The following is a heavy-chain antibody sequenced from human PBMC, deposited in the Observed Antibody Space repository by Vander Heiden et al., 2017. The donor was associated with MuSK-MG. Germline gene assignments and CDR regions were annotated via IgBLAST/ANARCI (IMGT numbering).Heavy chain of an antibody. CDR2: ISSSSSYI. J-gene: IGHJ4*02. D-gene: IGHD4-17*01. CDR1: GFPFSSYS. Sequence: EVQLVESGGGLVKPGGSLRLSCAASGFPFSSYSMNWVRQAPGKGLEWVSSISSSSSYIYDANSVKGRFTIARDNAKNSLYLQMNSLRAEDTAVYDCARLRDTVASKGADYFDYWGQGTLVTVSS. CDR3: ARLRDTVASKGADYFDY. V-gene: IGHV3-21*01.